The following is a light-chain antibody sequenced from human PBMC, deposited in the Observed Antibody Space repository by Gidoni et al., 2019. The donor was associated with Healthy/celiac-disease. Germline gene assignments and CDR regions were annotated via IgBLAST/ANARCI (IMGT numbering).Light chain of an antibody. Sequence: EIVLTQSPATLSLSPGERATLSCRASQSVSSYLAWYQQKPGQAPRLLIYDASNRATGIPARFSGSGSGTDFTLTISSLEPEDFAVYYCQQRSNWPRFTFGPGTKLDIK. CDR3: QQRSNWPRFT. CDR2: DAS. V-gene: IGKV3-11*01. J-gene: IGKJ3*01. CDR1: QSVSSY.